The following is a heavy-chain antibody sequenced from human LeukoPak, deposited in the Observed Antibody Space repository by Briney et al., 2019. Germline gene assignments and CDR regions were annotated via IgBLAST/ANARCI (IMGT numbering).Heavy chain of an antibody. J-gene: IGHJ4*02. V-gene: IGHV3-23*01. CDR3: AKLTSGWFEDF. CDR1: GFTFSNYA. D-gene: IGHD6-19*01. CDR2: ISASDGST. Sequence: GGSLRLSCAASGFTFSNYAMSWVRQVPGKGLEWVSAISASDGSTYYVDSVKGRFTISRDFSKNTLYLQMNSLRAEDTAVYYCAKLTSGWFEDFWGQGTLVTVSS.